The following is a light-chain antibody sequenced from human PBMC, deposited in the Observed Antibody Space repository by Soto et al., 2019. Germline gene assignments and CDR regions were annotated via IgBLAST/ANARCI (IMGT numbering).Light chain of an antibody. CDR3: QVWDGSTDRGGV. Sequence: SYELAQKPSVSVAPGQTARITCGGNKIGSKSVHWYQQKPGLAPVLVVYNDNDRPSGIPERFSGSNSDSTATLTISRVEVGDEADYYCQVWDGSTDRGGVFGGGTKVTVL. J-gene: IGLJ3*02. CDR2: NDN. CDR1: KIGSKS. V-gene: IGLV3-21*02.